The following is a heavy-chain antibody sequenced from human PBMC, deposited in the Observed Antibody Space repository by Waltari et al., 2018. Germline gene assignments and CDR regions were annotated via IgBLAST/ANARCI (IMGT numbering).Heavy chain of an antibody. Sequence: QVHLVQSGAGVKKPGASVRVSCKTCGYTFSDYSIYWVRQAPGQVREWMGWMNPKRGAKNPVQKYQGRVTMTRDTSSSTVYMELRGLTSEEAAIYYCARDLFPNFWSGYGVDIWGQGTKVTVSS. CDR3: ARDLFPNFWSGYGVDI. CDR1: GYTFSDYS. J-gene: IGHJ3*02. CDR2: MNPKRGAK. V-gene: IGHV1-2*02. D-gene: IGHD3-3*01.